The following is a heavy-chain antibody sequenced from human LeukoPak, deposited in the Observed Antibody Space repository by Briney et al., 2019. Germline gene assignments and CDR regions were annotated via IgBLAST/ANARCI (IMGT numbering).Heavy chain of an antibody. CDR3: ALDIVVVPAAIRPAGWFDP. CDR2: INPNSGGT. CDR1: GYTFTGYY. Sequence: ASVKVSCKASGYTFTGYYMHWVRQAPGQGLEWMGWINPNSGGTNYAQKFQGRVTMTRDTSISIAYMELSRLRSDDTAVYYCALDIVVVPAAIRPAGWFDPWGQGTLVTVSS. V-gene: IGHV1-2*02. D-gene: IGHD2-2*01. J-gene: IGHJ5*02.